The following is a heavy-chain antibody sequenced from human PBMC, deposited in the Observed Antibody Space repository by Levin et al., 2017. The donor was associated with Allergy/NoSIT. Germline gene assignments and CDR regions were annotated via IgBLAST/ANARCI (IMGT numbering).Heavy chain of an antibody. CDR2: TVPIFGST. Sequence: PAASVKVSCKSSGGTFSNYAISWVRQAPGQGFEWMGGTVPIFGSTKYAQKFQGRVAVTADESTSTAYMTLTSLRSEDTAIYYCARHSGTYGTPLEHWGQGTLVTVSS. CDR1: GGTFSNYA. CDR3: ARHSGTYGTPLEH. D-gene: IGHD3-16*01. J-gene: IGHJ4*02. V-gene: IGHV1-69*13.